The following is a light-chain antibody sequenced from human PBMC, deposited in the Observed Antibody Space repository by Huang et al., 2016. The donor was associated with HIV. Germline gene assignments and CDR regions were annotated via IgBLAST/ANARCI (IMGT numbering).Light chain of an antibody. CDR1: QSVSTF. CDR3: QQHSYWPIT. Sequence: DIVLTQSPATLSLSPGERATVSCRASQSVSTFLAWHQHKPGQAPRLLIFDASNRASGVPARFSGTGSGTDFTLTISSLEPSDVAVYYCQQHSYWPITFGRGTRLEI. V-gene: IGKV3-11*01. CDR2: DAS. J-gene: IGKJ5*01.